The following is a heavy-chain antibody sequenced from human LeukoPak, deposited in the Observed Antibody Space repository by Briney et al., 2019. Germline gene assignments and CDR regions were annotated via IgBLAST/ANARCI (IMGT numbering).Heavy chain of an antibody. J-gene: IGHJ3*02. CDR2: INHSGST. D-gene: IGHD2-2*01. V-gene: IGHV4-34*01. CDR1: GGSFSGYY. CDR3: ASSRRRDAFNI. Sequence: SETLSLTCVVYGGSFSGYYWSWIRQPPGKGLEWVGEINHSGSTNYNPSLKSRVTISVDTSKNQFSLKLSSVTAADTAVYYCASSRRRDAFNIWGQGTMVTVSS.